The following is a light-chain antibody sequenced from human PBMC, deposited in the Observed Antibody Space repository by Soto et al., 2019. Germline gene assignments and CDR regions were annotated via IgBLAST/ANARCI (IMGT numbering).Light chain of an antibody. CDR2: GNS. CDR3: QSYDSSLSAVV. J-gene: IGLJ3*02. Sequence: QSVLTQPPSGSGAPGQRVTISCTGSSSNIGADYDVHWYQQLPGTAPKLLIYGNSNRPSGVPDRFSGSKSGTSASLAITGLQAEDEADYYCQSYDSSLSAVVFGGGTKVTVL. CDR1: SSNIGADYD. V-gene: IGLV1-40*01.